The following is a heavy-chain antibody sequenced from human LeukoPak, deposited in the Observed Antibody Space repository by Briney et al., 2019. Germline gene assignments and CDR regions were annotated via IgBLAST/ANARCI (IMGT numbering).Heavy chain of an antibody. V-gene: IGHV5-51*01. CDR2: IYPGDSDT. CDR3: ARRSGGLDY. D-gene: IGHD3-10*01. CDR1: GYSFATYW. Sequence: GESLKISCMPSGYSFATYWIAWVLRVPGKGLEWMGIIYPGDSDTRYSPSFQGQVTISADKSITTAYLQWSSLKASDTAIYYCARRSGGLDYWGQGTLVTVSS. J-gene: IGHJ4*02.